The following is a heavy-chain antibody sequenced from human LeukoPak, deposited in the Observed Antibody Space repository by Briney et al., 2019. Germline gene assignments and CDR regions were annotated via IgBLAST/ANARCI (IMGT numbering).Heavy chain of an antibody. J-gene: IGHJ4*02. CDR1: GGTFSSYA. Sequence: SVKVSCKTSGGTFSSYAISWVRQAPGQGLEWMGGIIPIFGTANYAQKFQGRVTITADESTSTAYMELSSLRSEDTAVYYCARGFRYSYGFRFDYWGQGTLVTVSS. D-gene: IGHD5-18*01. V-gene: IGHV1-69*01. CDR2: IIPIFGTA. CDR3: ARGFRYSYGFRFDY.